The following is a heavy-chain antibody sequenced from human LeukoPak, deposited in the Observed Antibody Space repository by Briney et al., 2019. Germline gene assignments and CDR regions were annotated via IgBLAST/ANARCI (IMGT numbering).Heavy chain of an antibody. CDR3: ARVGVDYSGNIIKYFFDY. Sequence: SETLSLTCTVSGGSISSYYWSWIRQPAGKGLEWIGRIYSSGSTNYNPSLKGRVTMSVDTSKNQFSLKLSPVTAADTAVYYCARVGVDYSGNIIKYFFDYWGQGTLVTVSS. CDR1: GGSISSYY. V-gene: IGHV4-4*07. J-gene: IGHJ4*02. D-gene: IGHD4-23*01. CDR2: IYSSGST.